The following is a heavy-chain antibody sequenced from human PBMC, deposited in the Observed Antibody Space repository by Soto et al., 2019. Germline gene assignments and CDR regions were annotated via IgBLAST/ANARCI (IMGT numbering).Heavy chain of an antibody. CDR2: IWYDGTNK. V-gene: IGHV3-33*01. CDR1: GFPFSSYG. CDR3: ARPNSGSYQYYFDY. J-gene: IGHJ4*02. D-gene: IGHD1-26*01. Sequence: QVQLVESGGGVVQPGRSLRLSCAASGFPFSSYGLHWVRQAPGKGLEWLALIWYDGTNKFYADSVKGRFTISRDDSKNTLYLQMNSLRAEDTAIYYWARPNSGSYQYYFDYWGQGTLVTVSS.